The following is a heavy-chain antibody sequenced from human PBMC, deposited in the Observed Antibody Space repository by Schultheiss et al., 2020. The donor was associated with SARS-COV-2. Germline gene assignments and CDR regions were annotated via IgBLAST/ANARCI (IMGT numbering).Heavy chain of an antibody. CDR2: ISAYNGNT. Sequence: ASVKVSCKASGGTFSSYAISWVRQAPGQGLEWMGWISAYNGNTNYAQKFQGRVTMTRDTSSYTAYMELRTLRSDDTAIYYCARDYDFWSGKNWLDPWGQGTLVTVSS. V-gene: IGHV1-18*01. CDR3: ARDYDFWSGKNWLDP. J-gene: IGHJ5*02. CDR1: GGTFSSYA. D-gene: IGHD3-3*01.